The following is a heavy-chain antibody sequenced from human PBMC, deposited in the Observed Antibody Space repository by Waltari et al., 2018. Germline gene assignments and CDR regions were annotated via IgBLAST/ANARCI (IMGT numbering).Heavy chain of an antibody. D-gene: IGHD6-6*01. CDR3: ARDFGGSIAALWWFDP. V-gene: IGHV4-39*07. Sequence: QLQLQESGPGLVKPSETLSLTCTVSGGSISSSSYYWGWIRQPPGKGLEWIGSIYYSGSTYYNPSLKSRVTISVDTSKNQFSLKLSSVTAADTAVYYCARDFGGSIAALWWFDPWGQGTLVTVSS. CDR1: GGSISSSSYY. J-gene: IGHJ5*02. CDR2: IYYSGST.